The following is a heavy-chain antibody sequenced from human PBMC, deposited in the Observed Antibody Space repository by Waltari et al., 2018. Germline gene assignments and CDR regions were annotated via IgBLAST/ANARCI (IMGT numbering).Heavy chain of an antibody. CDR1: GFTCSRSW. Sequence: EVQLVESGGDLVQRGGSLRLACAAAGFTCSRSWMTWVRKAPGKGVEWVGNIQQNGSEKWYADSVRGRFTISRDNAMNSLYLQMNSLSVEDTAVYYCARDLVATPPWGQGTLVTVSS. D-gene: IGHD2-21*02. CDR3: ARDLVATPP. J-gene: IGHJ5*02. CDR2: IQQNGSEK. V-gene: IGHV3-7*01.